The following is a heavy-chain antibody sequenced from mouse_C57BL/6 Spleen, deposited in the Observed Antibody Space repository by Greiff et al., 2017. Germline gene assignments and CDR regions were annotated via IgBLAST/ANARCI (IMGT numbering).Heavy chain of an antibody. V-gene: IGHV1-72*01. CDR3: ARSPVVAWDFDY. CDR2: IDPNRGGT. J-gene: IGHJ2*01. D-gene: IGHD1-1*01. CDR1: GYTFTSYW. Sequence: QVQLKQPGAELVKPGASVKLSCKASGYTFTSYWMHWVKQRPGRGLEWIGRIDPNRGGTKYNEKFKSKATLTVDKPSSTAYMQLSSLTSEDSAVYYCARSPVVAWDFDYWGQGTTLTVSS.